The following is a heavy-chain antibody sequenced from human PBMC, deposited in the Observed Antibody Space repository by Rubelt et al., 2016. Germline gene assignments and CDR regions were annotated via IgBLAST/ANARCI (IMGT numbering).Heavy chain of an antibody. CDR3: AILRWADV. V-gene: IGHV3-48*03. CDR2: ISNSGSTI. Sequence: APGKGLEWVSYISNSGSTIYYADSVKGRFTISRDNAKNSLYLQLNSLRAEDTAVYYCAILRWADVWCQGTTVTVSS. J-gene: IGHJ6*02. D-gene: IGHD4-23*01.